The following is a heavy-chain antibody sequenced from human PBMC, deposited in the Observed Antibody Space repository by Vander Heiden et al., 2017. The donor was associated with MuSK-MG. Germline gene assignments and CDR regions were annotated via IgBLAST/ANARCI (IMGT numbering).Heavy chain of an antibody. D-gene: IGHD7-27*01. CDR2: IIPIFGTA. Sequence: QLQLLQSGAEEQMPGSPVNVSCKASRRPFTSYAIYWVRQALGQGLEWMGGIIPIFGTANYAQKFQGRVTITADESTSTAYMELSSLRSEDTAVYYCARGSQLGMTSVDYWGQGTLVTVSS. J-gene: IGHJ4*02. CDR1: RRPFTSYA. V-gene: IGHV1-69*01. CDR3: ARGSQLGMTSVDY.